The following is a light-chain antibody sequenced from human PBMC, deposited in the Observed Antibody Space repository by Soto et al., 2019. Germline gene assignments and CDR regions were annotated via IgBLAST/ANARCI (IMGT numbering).Light chain of an antibody. CDR1: TGAVASDNY. V-gene: IGLV7-43*01. Sequence: QAVVTQEPSLTVSPGGKVTLTCSSSTGAVASDNYATWLQQKPGQAPRALIYSTSNKHSWTPARFSGSLFGGRATLTLSGVQHEDEADYYCLLHYGGAQVCMFGGGTKLTGL. CDR2: STS. CDR3: LLHYGGAQVCM. J-gene: IGLJ3*02.